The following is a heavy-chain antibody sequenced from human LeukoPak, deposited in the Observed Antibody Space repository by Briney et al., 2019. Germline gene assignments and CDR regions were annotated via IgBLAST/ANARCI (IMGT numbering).Heavy chain of an antibody. CDR2: TYYRSKWTT. V-gene: IGHV6-1*01. CDR3: ARMRIGEYSSGWENFDY. CDR1: GDTVSSNTAA. D-gene: IGHD6-19*01. Sequence: PSQTLLLTCAISGDTVSSNTAAWNWIRQSPSRGLEWLGRTYYRSKWTTDYAVSVQNRITIKPDTSTNQFSLQLRSATPEDTAVYYCARMRIGEYSSGWENFDYWGQGTLVTVSS. J-gene: IGHJ4*02.